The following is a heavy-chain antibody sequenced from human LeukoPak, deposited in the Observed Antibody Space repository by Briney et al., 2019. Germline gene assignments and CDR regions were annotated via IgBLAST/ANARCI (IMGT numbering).Heavy chain of an antibody. V-gene: IGHV3-30*02. CDR2: IWYDGSNK. CDR1: GFIFKTYA. Sequence: GGSLRLSCAASGFIFKTYAMHWVRQAPGKGLERVTMIWYDGSNKYYGDSVKGRFTISRDSSENTLYLQMNSLRVEDTAVYYCARVGYYSSGPFSYFDYWGQGTLVTVSS. D-gene: IGHD3-10*01. J-gene: IGHJ4*02. CDR3: ARVGYYSSGPFSYFDY.